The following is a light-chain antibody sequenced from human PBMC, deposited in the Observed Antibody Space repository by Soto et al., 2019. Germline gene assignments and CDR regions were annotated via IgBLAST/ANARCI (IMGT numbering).Light chain of an antibody. Sequence: QSVLTQPPSVSGSPGQSITISCTGTSSDINNSNLVSWYQQHPGKAPKLMIYEGSKRPSGIPHRFSGSKSGTTASLTISGLQAEDEADYYCYSYTTSYTFMVFGGGTQLTVL. J-gene: IGLJ2*01. CDR3: YSYTTSYTFMV. V-gene: IGLV2-23*03. CDR2: EGS. CDR1: SSDINNSNL.